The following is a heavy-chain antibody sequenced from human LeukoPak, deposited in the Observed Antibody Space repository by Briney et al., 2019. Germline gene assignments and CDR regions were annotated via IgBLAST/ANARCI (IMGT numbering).Heavy chain of an antibody. CDR3: ARDEQQWLVTGAPDY. D-gene: IGHD6-19*01. CDR1: GFTFSSYA. J-gene: IGHJ4*02. CDR2: ISGSGGST. Sequence: GSLRLSCAASGFTFSSYAMSWVRQAPGKGLEWVSAISGSGGSTYYADSVKGRFTISRDNSKNTLYLQMNSLRAEDTAVYYCARDEQQWLVTGAPDYWGQGTLVTVSS. V-gene: IGHV3-23*01.